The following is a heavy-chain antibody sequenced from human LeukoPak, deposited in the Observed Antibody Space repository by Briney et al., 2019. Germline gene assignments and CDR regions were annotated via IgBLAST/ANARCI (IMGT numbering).Heavy chain of an antibody. J-gene: IGHJ4*02. CDR1: GGSISSSSYY. V-gene: IGHV4-39*01. Sequence: SETLSLTCTVSGGSISSSSYYWGWIRQPPGKGLEWIGSIYYSGSTYYNPSPKSRVTISVDTSKNQFSLKLSSVTAADTAVYYCARHHRSGGSCYPDYWGQGTLVTVSS. D-gene: IGHD2-15*01. CDR2: IYYSGST. CDR3: ARHHRSGGSCYPDY.